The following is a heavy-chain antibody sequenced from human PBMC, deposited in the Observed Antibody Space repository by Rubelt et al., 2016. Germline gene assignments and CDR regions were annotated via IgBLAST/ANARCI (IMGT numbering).Heavy chain of an antibody. Sequence: EVQLLESGGSLVQPGGSLRLSCAASGFIFSSYAMSWVRQAPGKGLECVAYIGTSDTKYTDSVSGRFTISRDNAKNSLYLQMNNVRANDTAIYYCARPTREPTDWGQGTLVTVSS. D-gene: IGHD1-14*01. CDR2: IGTSDT. CDR1: GFIFSSYA. J-gene: IGHJ4*02. CDR3: ARPTREPTD. V-gene: IGHV3-48*04.